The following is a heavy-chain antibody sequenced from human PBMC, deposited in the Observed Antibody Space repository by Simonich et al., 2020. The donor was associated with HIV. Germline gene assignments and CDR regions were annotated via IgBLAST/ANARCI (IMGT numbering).Heavy chain of an antibody. J-gene: IGHJ1*01. CDR1: GYTFSNYG. CDR2: ISAYNANT. Sequence: QVQLVQSGAEVKKPGASVKVSCKASGYTFSNYGINWVRQAPGQGLEWMGWISAYNANTNYAQRLQGRVTMTTDTSTSTAYMALRSLRSDDTAVYYCARAGYTSGWSTGYFQHWGQGTLVTVSS. D-gene: IGHD6-19*01. V-gene: IGHV1-18*01. CDR3: ARAGYTSGWSTGYFQH.